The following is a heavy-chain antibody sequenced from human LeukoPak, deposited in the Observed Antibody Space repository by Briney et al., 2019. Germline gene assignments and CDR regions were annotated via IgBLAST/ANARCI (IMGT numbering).Heavy chain of an antibody. CDR1: GGSANRGTFF. D-gene: IGHD3-22*01. J-gene: IGHJ4*02. CDR2: ISNSGST. CDR3: ARSPSGYRFDS. V-gene: IGHV4-61*01. Sequence: SETLSLTCAVSGGSANRGTFFWTWIRQPPGKGLEWIGYISNSGSTNYNPSLKSRVTISSDTSKTQFSLRLTSVTAADTAVHYCARSPSGYRFDSWGQGTLVTVSS.